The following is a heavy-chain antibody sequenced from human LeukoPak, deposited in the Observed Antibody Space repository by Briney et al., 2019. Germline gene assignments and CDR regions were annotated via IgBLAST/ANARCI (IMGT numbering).Heavy chain of an antibody. Sequence: PSETLSLTCTVSGGSISSSSYYWGWIRQPPGKGLEWIGSIYYSGSTYYNPSLKSRVTISVDTSKNQFSLKLSSVTAADTAVYYCARLDGGSWVITGWYFDYWGQGTLVTVSS. CDR3: ARLDGGSWVITGWYFDY. CDR2: IYYSGST. V-gene: IGHV4-39*07. CDR1: GGSISSSSYY. D-gene: IGHD3-22*01. J-gene: IGHJ4*02.